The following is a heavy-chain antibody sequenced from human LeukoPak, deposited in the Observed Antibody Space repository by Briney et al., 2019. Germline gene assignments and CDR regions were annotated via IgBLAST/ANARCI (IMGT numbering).Heavy chain of an antibody. J-gene: IGHJ3*02. Sequence: GGSLRLSCVASGFTFSNDWMIWVRQAPGKGLEWVANIRGGASLKYYLDSVRGRFTISRDNARNSLYLQMNSLRAEDTAVYYCTRDANYYDSSGHYFDAFDIWGQGTMVTVSS. CDR1: GFTFSNDW. CDR3: TRDANYYDSSGHYFDAFDI. V-gene: IGHV3-7*01. CDR2: IRGGASLK. D-gene: IGHD3-22*01.